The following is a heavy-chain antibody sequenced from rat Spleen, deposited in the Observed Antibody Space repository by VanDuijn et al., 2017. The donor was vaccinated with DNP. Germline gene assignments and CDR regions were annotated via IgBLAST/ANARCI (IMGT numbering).Heavy chain of an antibody. CDR3: ARPMDYYSGGFAH. Sequence: EVQLVESGGDLVQPGRSLKLSCAASGFSFSDYYMAWVRQAPTTGLEWVAYISYDGGSTYYGDSVKGRFTISRDNEKRTLYLQMNSLRSEDTASYYCARPMDYYSGGFAHWGQGTLVTVSS. CDR2: ISYDGGST. V-gene: IGHV5-22*01. D-gene: IGHD1-1*01. J-gene: IGHJ3*01. CDR1: GFSFSDYY.